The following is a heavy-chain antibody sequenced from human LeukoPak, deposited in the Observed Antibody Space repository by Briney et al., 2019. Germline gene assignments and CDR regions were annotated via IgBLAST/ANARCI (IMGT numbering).Heavy chain of an antibody. D-gene: IGHD3-22*01. J-gene: IGHJ4*02. CDR1: GYTLTELS. CDR2: FDPEDGET. V-gene: IGHV1-24*01. CDR3: ATDRGEYYDSSGSIFDY. Sequence: ASVTVSCKVSGYTLTELSMHWVRQAPGKGLEGMGGFDPEDGETIYAQKFQGRVTMTEDTSTDTAYMELSSLRSEDTAVYYCATDRGEYYDSSGSIFDYWGQGTLVTVSS.